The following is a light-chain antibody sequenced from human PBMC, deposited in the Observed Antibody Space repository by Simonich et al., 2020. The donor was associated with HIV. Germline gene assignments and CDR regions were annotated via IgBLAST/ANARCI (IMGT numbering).Light chain of an antibody. V-gene: IGLV2-14*03. CDR2: DVS. CDR1: SSNFGGYNY. Sequence: QSALTHPASVSGSPGQSITISCTGTSSNFGGYNYVSWYQQHPGKAPKLMIYDVSNRPSRVANRFSGSKSGNTASLTISGLQAEDEANYYCSSYTSSSTLNVFGTGTKVTVL. CDR3: SSYTSSSTLNV. J-gene: IGLJ1*01.